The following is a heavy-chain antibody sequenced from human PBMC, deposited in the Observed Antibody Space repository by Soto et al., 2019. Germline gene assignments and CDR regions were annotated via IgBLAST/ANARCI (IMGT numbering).Heavy chain of an antibody. Sequence: GGSLRLSCAASGFTFSDYWMTWVRQAPGKGLEWVANIKEDGSEKYYVDSVKGRFTISRDNAKNSLYLQINSLRAEDTAVYYCARPPIVEIPSAINWFDPWGQGTLVTVSS. CDR2: IKEDGSEK. CDR1: GFTFSDYW. J-gene: IGHJ5*02. CDR3: ARPPIVEIPSAINWFDP. V-gene: IGHV3-7*01. D-gene: IGHD2-2*02.